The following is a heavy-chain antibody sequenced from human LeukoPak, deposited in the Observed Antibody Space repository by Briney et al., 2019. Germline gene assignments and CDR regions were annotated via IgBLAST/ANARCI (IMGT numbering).Heavy chain of an antibody. D-gene: IGHD3-10*01. V-gene: IGHV4-34*01. Sequence: KPSETLSLTCAVYGGSFSGYHWSWIRQPPGKGLEWIGEINHSGSTNYNPSLKSRVTISVDTSKNQFSLKLSSVTAADTAVYYCARTNNYYGSGSYYIDYWGQGTLVTVSS. J-gene: IGHJ4*02. CDR1: GGSFSGYH. CDR3: ARTNNYYGSGSYYIDY. CDR2: INHSGST.